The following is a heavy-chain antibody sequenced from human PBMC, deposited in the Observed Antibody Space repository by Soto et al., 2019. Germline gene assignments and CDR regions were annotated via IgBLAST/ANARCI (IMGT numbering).Heavy chain of an antibody. CDR2: IYYSGTT. Sequence: SETLSLTCTVSGGSISSYYWSWIRQSPGKGLEWIAYIYYSGTTYYNPSLKSRVTMSVDTSKNQFSLKLSSVTAADAAVYYCGSYDSSSYIWGQGTTVTVSS. J-gene: IGHJ6*02. V-gene: IGHV4-59*08. CDR1: GGSISSYY. CDR3: GSYDSSSYI. D-gene: IGHD3-22*01.